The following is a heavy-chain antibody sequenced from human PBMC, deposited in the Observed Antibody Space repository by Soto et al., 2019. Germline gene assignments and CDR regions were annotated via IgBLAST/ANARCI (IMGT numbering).Heavy chain of an antibody. J-gene: IGHJ4*02. D-gene: IGHD6-6*01. V-gene: IGHV3-21*01. CDR3: ARVSPSIATDY. CDR1: GFTFSSYS. CDR2: ISSSSSYI. Sequence: GGSLRLSCAASGFTFSSYSMNWVRQAPGKGLEWVSSISSSSSYIYYADSVKGRFTISRDNAKNSLYLQMNSLGAEDTAVYYCARVSPSIATDYWGQGTLVTVSS.